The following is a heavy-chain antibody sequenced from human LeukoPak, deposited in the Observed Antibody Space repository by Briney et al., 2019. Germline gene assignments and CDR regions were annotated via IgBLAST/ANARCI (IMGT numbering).Heavy chain of an antibody. CDR1: GGSISSYY. V-gene: IGHV4-39*07. Sequence: PSETLSLTCTVSGGSISSYYWGWIRQPPGKGLEWIGSIYYSGSTYYNPSLKSRVTISVDTSKNQFSLKLSSVTAADTAVYYCASRYEQQLVLYWGQGTLVTVSS. D-gene: IGHD6-13*01. J-gene: IGHJ4*02. CDR3: ASRYEQQLVLY. CDR2: IYYSGST.